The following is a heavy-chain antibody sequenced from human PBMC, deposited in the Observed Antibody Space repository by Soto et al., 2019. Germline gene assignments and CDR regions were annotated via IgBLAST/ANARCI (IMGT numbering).Heavy chain of an antibody. CDR2: INHSGST. D-gene: IGHD4-4*01. J-gene: IGHJ6*03. CDR1: GGSFSAYY. V-gene: IGHV4-34*01. CDR3: ARGRMGWATATYYYYYYMDV. Sequence: PSETLSLTCAVYGGSFSAYYWSWIRQPPGKGLEWIGEINHSGSTNYNPSLKSRVTISVDTSKNQFSLKLSSVTAADTAVYYCARGRMGWATATYYYYYYMDVWGKGTTVT.